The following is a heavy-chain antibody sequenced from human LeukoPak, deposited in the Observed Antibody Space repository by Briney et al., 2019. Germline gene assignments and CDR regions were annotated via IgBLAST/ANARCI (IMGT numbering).Heavy chain of an antibody. CDR3: ARDRELGY. D-gene: IGHD1-1*01. CDR2: SYHRGST. Sequence: PSETLSLTCTVSCGSISSDYWSWIRQPPGKGLEWIGWSYHRGSTSYNPSLKSRVAISVDTSKNQFSLKLSSVTAADTAVYYCARDRELGYWGQGTLVTVSS. V-gene: IGHV4-59*01. J-gene: IGHJ4*02. CDR1: CGSISSDY.